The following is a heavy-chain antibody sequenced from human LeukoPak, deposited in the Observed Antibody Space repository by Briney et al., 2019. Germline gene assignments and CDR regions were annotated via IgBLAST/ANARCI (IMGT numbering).Heavy chain of an antibody. V-gene: IGHV4-59*08. J-gene: IGHJ4*02. D-gene: IGHD6-19*01. Sequence: SETLSLTCSASGGLMTSFYWSWIRQSPGRGLEWIGYIYNNENTSYNASLKSRVTMSLDTSKSQFSLRLTSVTAADTAVYFCARHSYNSGWFFFGYWGQGILVTVSS. CDR3: ARHSYNSGWFFFGY. CDR2: IYNNENT. CDR1: GGLMTSFY.